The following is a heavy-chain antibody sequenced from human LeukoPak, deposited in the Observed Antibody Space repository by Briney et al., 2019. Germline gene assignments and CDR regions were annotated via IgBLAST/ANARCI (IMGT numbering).Heavy chain of an antibody. CDR1: GFTFSSYS. CDR3: ARDRNMHSGYDRGGEEYFDY. D-gene: IGHD5-12*01. CDR2: ISSSSSTI. V-gene: IGHV3-48*01. J-gene: IGHJ4*02. Sequence: PGGSLRLSCAASGFTFSSYSMNWVRQAPGKGLEWISYISSSSSTIYYADSVKGRFTISRDNAKNSLYLQMNSLIAEDTAVYYCARDRNMHSGYDRGGEEYFDYWGQGTLVTVSS.